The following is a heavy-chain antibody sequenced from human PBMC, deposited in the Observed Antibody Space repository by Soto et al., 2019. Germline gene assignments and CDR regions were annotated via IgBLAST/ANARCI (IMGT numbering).Heavy chain of an antibody. J-gene: IGHJ6*02. CDR1: GGSISSSHW. D-gene: IGHD3-16*02. Sequence: QVQLQESGPGLVKPSGTLSLTCAVSGGSISSSHWWSWVRQPPGKGLEWIGEIYHSGSTNYNPSLKNRVTISVDKSKNQFSLKLTSVTAADTAVYYCARERGDYVWGSYRLYGMDVWGQGTTVTVSS. CDR2: IYHSGST. V-gene: IGHV4-4*02. CDR3: ARERGDYVWGSYRLYGMDV.